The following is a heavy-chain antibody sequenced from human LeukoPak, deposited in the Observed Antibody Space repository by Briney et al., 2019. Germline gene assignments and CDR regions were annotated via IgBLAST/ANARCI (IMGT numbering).Heavy chain of an antibody. J-gene: IGHJ4*02. Sequence: GGSLRLSCAASGSTFGNSWMTWVRQAPGKGPEWVGRIKSQGDGGTEDYAPAVKGRFTISRLDFGDRLTLFLQMNSLKTEDTAVYYCATTLSLGIFDIWGQGALVAVSP. D-gene: IGHD3-16*01. CDR1: GSTFGNSW. CDR3: ATTLSLGIFDI. CDR2: IKSQGDGGTE. V-gene: IGHV3-15*01.